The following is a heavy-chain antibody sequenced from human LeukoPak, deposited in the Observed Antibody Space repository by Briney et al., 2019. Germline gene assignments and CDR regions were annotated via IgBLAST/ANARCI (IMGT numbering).Heavy chain of an antibody. J-gene: IGHJ4*02. CDR2: IKQDGSEK. CDR1: GFTFSSYW. D-gene: IGHD4-17*01. CDR3: ARVLFLHDYGDYEAFDY. Sequence: GGSLRLSCAASGFTFSSYWMSWVRQAPGKGLEWVANIKQDGSEKYYVDSVKGRFTISRDNAKNSLYLQMNSLRAEDTAVYYCARVLFLHDYGDYEAFDYWGQGTLVTVSS. V-gene: IGHV3-7*01.